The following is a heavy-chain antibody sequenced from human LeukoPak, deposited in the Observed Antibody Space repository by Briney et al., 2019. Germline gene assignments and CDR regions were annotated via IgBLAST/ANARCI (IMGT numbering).Heavy chain of an antibody. CDR3: ARYSSSWYFDY. D-gene: IGHD6-13*01. CDR2: IYYSGST. Sequence: SETLSLTCSVSGGSSSSYYWSWIRQPPGKGLEWIGYIYYSGSTNYNPSLKSRVTISVDTSKNQFSLKLSSVTAADTAVYYCARYSSSWYFDYWGQGTLVTVSS. J-gene: IGHJ4*02. V-gene: IGHV4-59*01. CDR1: GGSSSSYY.